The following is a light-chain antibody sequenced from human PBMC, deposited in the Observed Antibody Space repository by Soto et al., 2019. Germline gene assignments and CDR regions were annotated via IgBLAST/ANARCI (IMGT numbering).Light chain of an antibody. CDR3: QQYNNLPPYS. CDR2: GGS. Sequence: EIILTQSPASLSVSPGERGTLSCRASQSVNNNLAGYQQKPGQATRHLIYGGSTRATGIQGRFRGSGYGTEFSLTVTGLQSEEFEVECGQQYNNLPPYSCGQGIKLEI. V-gene: IGKV3-15*01. J-gene: IGKJ2*03. CDR1: QSVNNN.